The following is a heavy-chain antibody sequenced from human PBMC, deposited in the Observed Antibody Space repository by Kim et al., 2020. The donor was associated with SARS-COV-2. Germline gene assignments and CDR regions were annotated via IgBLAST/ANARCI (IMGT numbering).Heavy chain of an antibody. V-gene: IGHV3-23*01. CDR1: GFTFDSYA. CDR3: AKGMGSGWYFFDG. J-gene: IGHJ4*02. CDR2: ISGSGGTK. Sequence: GGSLRLSCAASGFTFDSYAMSWVRQAPGKGLQWVSAISGSGGTKYYADSVKGRCTISRDNSQNTLYLQMNSLTAEDTALYYCAKGMGSGWYFFDGWGQGTLVTVSS. D-gene: IGHD6-19*01.